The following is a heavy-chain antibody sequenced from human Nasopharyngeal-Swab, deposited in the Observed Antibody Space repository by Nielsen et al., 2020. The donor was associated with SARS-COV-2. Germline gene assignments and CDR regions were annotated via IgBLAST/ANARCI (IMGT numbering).Heavy chain of an antibody. J-gene: IGHJ6*02. V-gene: IGHV1-3*01. Sequence: ASVKVSCKASGYTFTSYAMHWVRQAPGQRLEWMGWINAGNGNTKYSQKFQGRVTITRDTSTSTAYMELRSLRSDDTAVYYCARDRIIQPQYYYYYGMDVWGQGTTVTVSS. CDR2: INAGNGNT. CDR3: ARDRIIQPQYYYYYGMDV. D-gene: IGHD3-3*01. CDR1: GYTFTSYA.